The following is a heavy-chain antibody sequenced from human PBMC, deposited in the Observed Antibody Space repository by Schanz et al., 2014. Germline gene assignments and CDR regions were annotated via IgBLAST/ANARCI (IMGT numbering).Heavy chain of an antibody. Sequence: QLQLVESGGGVVKPGRSRRLSCAASGFPFRSLVMHWVGQAPGKGLEWVAFISYDGNNQYYADSVKGRFTISRDNSKNTLYLQMNSLRAEDTAVYYCARPIYDLWSGSFDYWGQGTLVTVSS. CDR1: GFPFRSLV. V-gene: IGHV3-30*04. CDR2: ISYDGNNQ. CDR3: ARPIYDLWSGSFDY. J-gene: IGHJ4*02. D-gene: IGHD3-3*01.